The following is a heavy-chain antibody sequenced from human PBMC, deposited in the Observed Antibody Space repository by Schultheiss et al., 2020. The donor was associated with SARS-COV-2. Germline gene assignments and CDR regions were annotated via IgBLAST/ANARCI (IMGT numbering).Heavy chain of an antibody. V-gene: IGHV3-30*14. CDR2: ISYDGSNK. Sequence: GGSLRLSCSASGFTFSSYAMSWVRQAPGKGLEWVAVISYDGSNKYYADSVKGRFTISRDNSKNTLYLQMSSLRAEDTAVYYCVKEGTTMVRGVITFDYWGQGTLVTVSS. D-gene: IGHD3-10*01. CDR1: GFTFSSYA. J-gene: IGHJ4*02. CDR3: VKEGTTMVRGVITFDY.